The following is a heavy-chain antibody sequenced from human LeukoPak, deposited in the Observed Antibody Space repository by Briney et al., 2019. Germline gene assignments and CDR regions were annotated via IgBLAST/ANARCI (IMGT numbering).Heavy chain of an antibody. CDR3: ASFAWCSSGWYVLDY. CDR1: GFTFSSSN. V-gene: IGHV3-48*01. J-gene: IGHJ4*02. D-gene: IGHD6-19*01. CDR2: ISSASTTM. Sequence: QSGGSLRLSCAASGFTFSSSNMNWVRQAPGKGLEWVSYISSASTTMYYADSVKGRFTISRDNAKNSLYLQMNSLRAEDTAVYYCASFAWCSSGWYVLDYWGQGTLVTVSS.